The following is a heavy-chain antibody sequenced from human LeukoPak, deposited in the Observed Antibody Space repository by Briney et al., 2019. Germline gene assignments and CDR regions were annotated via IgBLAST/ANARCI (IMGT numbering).Heavy chain of an antibody. J-gene: IGHJ4*02. D-gene: IGHD5-18*01. CDR3: ARHTYSYGYNLDY. V-gene: IGHV1-69*05. CDR2: TIPIFGTA. CDR1: GGTFSSYA. Sequence: SVKVSCKASGGTFSSYAISWVRQAPGQGLEWMGRTIPIFGTANYAQKFQGRVTITTDESTSTAYMELSSPRSEDTAVYYCARHTYSYGYNLDYWGQGTLVTVSS.